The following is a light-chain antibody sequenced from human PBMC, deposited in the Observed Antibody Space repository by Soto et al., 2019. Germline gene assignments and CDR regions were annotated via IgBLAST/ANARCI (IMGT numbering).Light chain of an antibody. J-gene: IGKJ1*01. CDR2: DAS. CDR1: QVLSSD. CDR3: QQYNNWPPWT. Sequence: EIVMTQSPATLSVSPGERATLSCRASQVLSSDLAWYQQKPGQTPRLLIYDASNRATGIPARFSGSGSGTEFTLTISSLQSEDFAVYYCQQYNNWPPWTFGQGTKVDIK. V-gene: IGKV3-15*01.